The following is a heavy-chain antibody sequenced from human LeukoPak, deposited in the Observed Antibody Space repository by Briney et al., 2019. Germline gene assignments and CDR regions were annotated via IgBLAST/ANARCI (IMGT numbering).Heavy chain of an antibody. CDR2: INPSGGST. D-gene: IGHD3-10*01. CDR3: ARDFGGSGSYRSGDY. CDR1: GYTFTSYY. J-gene: IGHJ4*02. Sequence: ASVKVSCKASGYTFTSYYMHWVRQAPGQGLEWMGIINPSGGSTSYAQKFQGRVTMTRDMSTSTVYMELSSLRSEDTAVYYCARDFGGSGSYRSGDYWGQGTLVTVSS. V-gene: IGHV1-46*01.